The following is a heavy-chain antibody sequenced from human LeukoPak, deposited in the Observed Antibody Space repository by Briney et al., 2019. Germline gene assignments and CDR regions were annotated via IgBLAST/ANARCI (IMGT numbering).Heavy chain of an antibody. Sequence: GGSLRLSCAASGFTLSDYYMSWIRQAPGKGLEWVSYISSSGSTIYYADSVKGRFTISRDNAKNSLYLQMNSLRAEDTAVYYCAREDYCSSTSCYGPELAFGYWGQGTLVTVSS. CDR2: ISSSGSTI. V-gene: IGHV3-11*01. CDR1: GFTLSDYY. J-gene: IGHJ4*02. D-gene: IGHD2-2*01. CDR3: AREDYCSSTSCYGPELAFGY.